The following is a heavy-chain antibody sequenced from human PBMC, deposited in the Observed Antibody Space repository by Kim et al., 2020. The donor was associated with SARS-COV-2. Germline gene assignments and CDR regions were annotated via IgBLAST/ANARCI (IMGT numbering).Heavy chain of an antibody. CDR2: ISAYNGNT. D-gene: IGHD2-2*01. J-gene: IGHJ5*02. CDR1: GYTFTSYG. V-gene: IGHV1-18*01. CDR3: ARDGIVVVPAAHPGWFDP. Sequence: ASVKVSCKASGYTFTSYGISWVRQAPGQGLEWMGWISAYNGNTNYAQKLQGRVTMTTDTSTSTAYMELRSLRSDDTAVYYCARDGIVVVPAAHPGWFDPWGQGTLVTVSS.